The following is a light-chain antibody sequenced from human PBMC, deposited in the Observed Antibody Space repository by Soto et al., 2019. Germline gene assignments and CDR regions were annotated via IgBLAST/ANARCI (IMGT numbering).Light chain of an antibody. CDR2: AVS. CDR3: CSYTATDAWV. CDR1: NSDVGGYNL. Sequence: QSALTHPRSLSGSPGQSVSISCTGTNSDVGGYNLVSWYQQLPGKAPKLIISAVSYRTSGVSDRFSGSKSGNTASLTISGLQAEDEADYYCCSYTATDAWVFGGGTKVTVL. V-gene: IGLV2-11*01. J-gene: IGLJ3*02.